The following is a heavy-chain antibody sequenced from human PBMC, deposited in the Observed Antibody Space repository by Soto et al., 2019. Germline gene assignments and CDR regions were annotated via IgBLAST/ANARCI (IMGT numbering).Heavy chain of an antibody. CDR2: IYYSGST. D-gene: IGHD3-3*01. Sequence: SETLSLTCTVSGGSISSYYWSWIRQPPGKGLEWIGYIYYSGSTNYNPSLKSRVTISVDTSKNQFSLKLSSVTAADTAVYYCARGRRSYYDFWSGYLDIWGQGTMVTVSS. J-gene: IGHJ3*02. CDR1: GGSISSYY. V-gene: IGHV4-59*01. CDR3: ARGRRSYYDFWSGYLDI.